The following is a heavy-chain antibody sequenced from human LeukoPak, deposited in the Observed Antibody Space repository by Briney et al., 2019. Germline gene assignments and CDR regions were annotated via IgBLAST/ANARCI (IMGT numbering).Heavy chain of an antibody. D-gene: IGHD3-22*01. CDR3: AKDPGYYDSSGPFDY. CDR2: IRYDGSNK. Sequence: GGSLRLSCAASGFTFSSYGMHWGRQAPRKGQGRVAFIRYDGSNKYYADSVKRRFTISRDNSKNTPYLQMNSLRAEDTAVYYCAKDPGYYDSSGPFDYWGQGTLATVSS. V-gene: IGHV3-30*02. CDR1: GFTFSSYG. J-gene: IGHJ4*02.